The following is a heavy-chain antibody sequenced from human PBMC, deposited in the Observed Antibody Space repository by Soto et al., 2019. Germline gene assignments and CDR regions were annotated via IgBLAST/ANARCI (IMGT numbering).Heavy chain of an antibody. Sequence: GASVKVSCKASGFTFTSSATQWVRQARGQRLEWIGWIVVGSGNTNYAQKFQERVTITRDMSTSTAYMELSSLRSEDTAVYYCAGPLDIVVVPGNWFAPGGQGPLVTVSS. CDR1: GFTFTSSA. J-gene: IGHJ5*02. CDR2: IVVGSGNT. CDR3: AGPLDIVVVPGNWFAP. V-gene: IGHV1-58*02. D-gene: IGHD2-2*01.